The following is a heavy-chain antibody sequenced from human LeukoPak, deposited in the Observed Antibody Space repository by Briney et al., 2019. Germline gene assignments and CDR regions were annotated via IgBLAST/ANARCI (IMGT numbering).Heavy chain of an antibody. CDR2: ISHSGYT. J-gene: IGHJ5*02. CDR3: ARHGFYGDSARRKFDP. CDR1: GYSISSGYY. D-gene: IGHD4-17*01. Sequence: SETLSLTCTVSGYSISSGYYWGWIRQPPGTGLEWIGEISHSGYTNLNPSLKSRLTISLDTSKNHFSLRLTSLTAADTAVYYCARHGFYGDSARRKFDPWGQGTLVTVSS. V-gene: IGHV4-38-2*02.